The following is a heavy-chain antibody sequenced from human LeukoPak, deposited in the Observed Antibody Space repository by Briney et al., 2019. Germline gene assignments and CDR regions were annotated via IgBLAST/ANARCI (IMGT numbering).Heavy chain of an antibody. CDR3: AKDGPYYDILTGYSMYYFDY. Sequence: PGGSLRLSCAASGFTFSSYAMSWVRQAPGKGLEWVSAISGSGGSTYYADSVKGRFTISRDNSKNTLYLQMNSLRAEDTAVYYCAKDGPYYDILTGYSMYYFDYWGQGTLVTVSS. J-gene: IGHJ4*02. D-gene: IGHD3-9*01. CDR2: ISGSGGST. CDR1: GFTFSSYA. V-gene: IGHV3-23*01.